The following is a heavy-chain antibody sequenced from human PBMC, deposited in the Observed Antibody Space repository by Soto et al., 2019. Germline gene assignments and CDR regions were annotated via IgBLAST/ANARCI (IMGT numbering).Heavy chain of an antibody. CDR1: GGSFSGYY. CDR2: INHSGST. V-gene: IGHV4-34*01. J-gene: IGHJ4*02. D-gene: IGHD6-13*01. CDR3: ARGYYGIAAACPKLLDY. Sequence: SETLSLTCAVYGGSFSGYYWSWIRQPPGKGMEWIGEINHSGSTNYNPSLKSRVTISVDTPKNQFSLKLSSVTAADTAVYYCARGYYGIAAACPKLLDYWGQGTLFTVSS.